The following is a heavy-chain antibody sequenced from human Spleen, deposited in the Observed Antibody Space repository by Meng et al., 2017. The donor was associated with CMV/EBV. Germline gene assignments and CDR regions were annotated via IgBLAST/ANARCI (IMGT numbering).Heavy chain of an antibody. CDR1: GGSVSSGIYY. Sequence: SETLSLTCSVSGGSVSSGIYYYWSWIRQPPGKGLEWIGYIYYSGSTKYTPSLESRVTISLDASKNQFSLKLNSVTAADTAVYYCAREYDSSTYYSRFFFDYWGQGALVTVSS. J-gene: IGHJ4*02. CDR2: IYYSGST. D-gene: IGHD3-22*01. CDR3: AREYDSSTYYSRFFFDY. V-gene: IGHV4-61*01.